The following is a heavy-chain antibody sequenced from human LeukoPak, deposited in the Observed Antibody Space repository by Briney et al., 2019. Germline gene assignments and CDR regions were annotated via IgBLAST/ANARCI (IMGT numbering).Heavy chain of an antibody. Sequence: GGSLRLSCAASGFTFRSYATRWVRQAPGKGLEWVAVISYDGSNKYYADSVKGRFTISRDNSKNTLYLQMNSLRAEDTAVYYCASMITGDYGTFRRGQGTLVTVSS. CDR3: ASMITGDYGTFR. CDR1: GFTFRSYA. V-gene: IGHV3-30-3*01. J-gene: IGHJ4*02. D-gene: IGHD4-17*01. CDR2: ISYDGSNK.